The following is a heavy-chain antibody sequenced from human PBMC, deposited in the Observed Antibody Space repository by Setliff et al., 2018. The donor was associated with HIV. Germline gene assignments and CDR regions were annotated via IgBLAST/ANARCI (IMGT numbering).Heavy chain of an antibody. CDR1: GDTFTTYD. J-gene: IGHJ5*02. CDR2: MSPNSGDT. D-gene: IGHD3-10*01. V-gene: IGHV1-8*02. CDR3: ARGVDAGSDP. Sequence: ASVKVSCKASGDTFTTYDINWVRQTTGQGLEWMGWMSPNSGDTGYAQNFQGRVTMTRDTSMNTAYMELSNLRFEDTAVYYCARGVDAGSDPWGQGTLVTVSS.